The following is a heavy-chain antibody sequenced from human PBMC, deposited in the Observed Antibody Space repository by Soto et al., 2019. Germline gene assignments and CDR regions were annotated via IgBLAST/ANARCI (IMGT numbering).Heavy chain of an antibody. CDR2: ISDDGSSK. J-gene: IGHJ4*02. D-gene: IGHD1-1*01. CDR1: GFTFGAAA. Sequence: GGSLRLSCAASGFTFGAAAIHWVRQAPGKGLEWVAVISDDGSSKYYADSVRGRFTISRDNSQNTLDLQMNSLRAEDTAVYYCARDRLPRASVATPGYLDYWGQGSLVTVPS. V-gene: IGHV3-30-3*01. CDR3: ARDRLPRASVATPGYLDY.